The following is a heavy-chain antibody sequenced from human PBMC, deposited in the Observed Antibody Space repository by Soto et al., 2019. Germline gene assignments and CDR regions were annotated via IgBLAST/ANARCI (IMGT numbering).Heavy chain of an antibody. J-gene: IGHJ5*02. CDR2: INPSGGST. V-gene: IGHV1-46*03. Sequence: ASVKVSCKASGYTFTSYYMHWVRQAPGQGLEWMGIINPSGGSTSYAQKFQGRVTMTRDTSTSTVYMELSSLRSEDTAVYYCARDRGGDYDILTGQNWFDPWGQGTLVTVSS. CDR1: GYTFTSYY. CDR3: ARDRGGDYDILTGQNWFDP. D-gene: IGHD3-9*01.